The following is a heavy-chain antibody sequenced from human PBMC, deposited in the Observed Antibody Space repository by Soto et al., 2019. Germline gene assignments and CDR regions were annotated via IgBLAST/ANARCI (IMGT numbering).Heavy chain of an antibody. Sequence: VQLVESGGGVVQPGRSLRLSCAASGFTFSDYAMHWFRQAPGKGLEWVAVVSHDGRNTHYADSVKGRFTISRDSSKNTVSLELTSLRAEDTAVYYCAKGGRQWLVTSDFNYWGQGALVTVSS. V-gene: IGHV3-30*18. D-gene: IGHD6-19*01. CDR3: AKGGRQWLVTSDFNY. CDR1: GFTFSDYA. CDR2: VSHDGRNT. J-gene: IGHJ4*02.